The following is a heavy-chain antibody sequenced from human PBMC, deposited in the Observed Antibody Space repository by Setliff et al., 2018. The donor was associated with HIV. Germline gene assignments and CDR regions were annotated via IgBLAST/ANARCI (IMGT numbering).Heavy chain of an antibody. Sequence: ETLSLTCAVSGYSISIGYYWGWIRQPPGKGLEWIGFIHHTGSTVSNPSLKSRVTILMDLSRNQLSLHLASVTTADTAVYFCAPGEGVASTYYHDWGQGTQVTVSS. CDR1: GYSISIGYY. V-gene: IGHV4-38-2*01. D-gene: IGHD3-3*01. J-gene: IGHJ4*01. CDR3: APGEGVASTYYHD. CDR2: IHHTGST.